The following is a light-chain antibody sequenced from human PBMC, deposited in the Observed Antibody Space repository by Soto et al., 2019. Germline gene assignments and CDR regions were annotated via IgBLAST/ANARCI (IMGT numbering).Light chain of an antibody. CDR2: GAS. J-gene: IGKJ1*01. Sequence: EIVLTQSPGTLSLSAGERATLSCRASQIVSSTYLAWFQQKRGQAPRFLIYGASSRATGIPDRFSGSGSGTDFTLTISRLEPEDFAVYYCQQYGRSPTTFGQGTKVDIK. CDR1: QIVSSTY. CDR3: QQYGRSPTT. V-gene: IGKV3-20*01.